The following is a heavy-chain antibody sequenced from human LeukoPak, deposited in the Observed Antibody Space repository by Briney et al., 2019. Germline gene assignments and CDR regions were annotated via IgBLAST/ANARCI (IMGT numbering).Heavy chain of an antibody. CDR3: ARRAPSSSWLNWFDP. D-gene: IGHD6-13*01. V-gene: IGHV4-39*01. CDR1: GGSVISSSSY. J-gene: IGHJ5*02. Sequence: SETLSLTCTVSGGSVISSSSYWGWIRQPPGTGLEWIGSIYYSGSTYYNPSLKSRVTISVDTSKNQFSLKLSSVTAADTAVYYCARRAPSSSWLNWFDPWGQGTLVTVSS. CDR2: IYYSGST.